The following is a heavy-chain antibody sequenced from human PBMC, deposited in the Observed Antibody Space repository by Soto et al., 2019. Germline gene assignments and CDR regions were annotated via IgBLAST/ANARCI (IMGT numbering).Heavy chain of an antibody. V-gene: IGHV3-48*01. CDR3: ARDSPYSSSSHWFDP. CDR2: ISSSSSTI. Sequence: GGSLRLSCAASGFTFSSYSMNWVRQAPGKGLEWVSYISSSSSTIYYADSVKGRFTISRDNAKNSLYLQMNSLRAEDTAVYYCARDSPYSSSSHWFDPWGQGTLVTVSS. J-gene: IGHJ5*02. CDR1: GFTFSSYS. D-gene: IGHD6-6*01.